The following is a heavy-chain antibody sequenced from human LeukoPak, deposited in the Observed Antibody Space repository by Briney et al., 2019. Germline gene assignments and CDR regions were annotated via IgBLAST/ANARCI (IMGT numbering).Heavy chain of an antibody. CDR2: INPSGGST. CDR1: GYTFTSYY. D-gene: IGHD2-2*01. Sequence: ASVKVSCKASGYTFTSYYMHWVRQAPGQGLEWMGIINPSGGSTSYAQKFQGRVTMTRDTSTSTVYMELSSLRSEDTAVYYCARRDHCSSTSCYPYFDYWGQGTLVTVSS. J-gene: IGHJ4*02. CDR3: ARRDHCSSTSCYPYFDY. V-gene: IGHV1-46*01.